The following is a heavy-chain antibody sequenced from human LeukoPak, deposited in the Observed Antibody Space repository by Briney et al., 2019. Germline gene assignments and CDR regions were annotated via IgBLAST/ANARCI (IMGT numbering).Heavy chain of an antibody. Sequence: SQTLSLTCAISGDSVSSNSAAWNWIRQSPSRGLEWLGRTYYRSKWYNDYAVSVKSRITINPDTSKNQFSLQLNSVTPEDTAVYYCARDLAYYDFWSSYYDSGFSLLFDYWGQGTLVTDSS. D-gene: IGHD3-3*01. V-gene: IGHV6-1*01. CDR2: TYYRSKWYN. CDR3: ARDLAYYDFWSSYYDSGFSLLFDY. CDR1: GDSVSSNSAA. J-gene: IGHJ4*02.